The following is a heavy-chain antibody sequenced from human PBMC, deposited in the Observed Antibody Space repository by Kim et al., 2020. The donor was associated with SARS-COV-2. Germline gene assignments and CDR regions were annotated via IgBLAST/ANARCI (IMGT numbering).Heavy chain of an antibody. CDR3: AREGIAAAGIGGLWY. J-gene: IGHJ4*02. D-gene: IGHD6-13*01. CDR1: GGTFSSYA. CDR2: IIPIFGTA. V-gene: IGHV1-69*13. Sequence: SVKVSCKASGGTFSSYAISWVRQAPGQGLEWMGGIIPIFGTANYAQKFQGRVTITADESTSTAYMELSSLRSEDTAVYYCAREGIAAAGIGGLWYWGQGTLVTVSS.